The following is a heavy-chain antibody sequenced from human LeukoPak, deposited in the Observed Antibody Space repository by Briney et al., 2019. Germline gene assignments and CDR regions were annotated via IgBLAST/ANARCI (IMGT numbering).Heavy chain of an antibody. Sequence: GASVNVSFKASGYTFTIYGISWVRQAPGQGLELMGWISAYNGNTNYAQTLQGRVTMTTDTSTSTAYMELRSLRSDGTDVYYCAREGAIYQSSYGSYYYYGMDVWGQGTTVTVSS. J-gene: IGHJ6*02. CDR1: GYTFTIYG. V-gene: IGHV1-18*01. D-gene: IGHD5-18*01. CDR3: AREGAIYQSSYGSYYYYGMDV. CDR2: ISAYNGNT.